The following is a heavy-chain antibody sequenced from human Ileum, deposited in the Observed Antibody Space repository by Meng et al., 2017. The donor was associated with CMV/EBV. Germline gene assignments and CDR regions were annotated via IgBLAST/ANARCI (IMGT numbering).Heavy chain of an antibody. J-gene: IGHJ4*02. D-gene: IGHD3-10*01. CDR1: GDSIDSGDYS. CDR3: ARGGIFRGLDY. CDR2: IYYNGNA. V-gene: IGHV4-30-4*08. Sequence: QPQESGPGLLTPSQTLSLTCSVSGDSIDSGDYSWSWVRQPPGKGLEWIGYIYYNGNAYYNPSLKSQVTISVDTSKNQFSLRLKSVTAADSAVYFCARGGIFRGLDYWGQGTLVTVSS.